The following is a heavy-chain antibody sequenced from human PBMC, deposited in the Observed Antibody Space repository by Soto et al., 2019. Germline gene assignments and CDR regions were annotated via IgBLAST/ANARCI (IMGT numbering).Heavy chain of an antibody. CDR2: ISYDGSNK. CDR1: GSTFSSYA. CDR3: ARDRDCSGGSCLDY. Sequence: QPGGSLRLSCAASGSTFSSYAMHWVRQAPGKGLEWVAVISYDGSNKYYADSVKGRFTISRDNSKNTLYLQMNSLRAEDTAVYYCARDRDCSGGSCLDYWGQGPLVTVSS. V-gene: IGHV3-30-3*01. D-gene: IGHD2-15*01. J-gene: IGHJ4*02.